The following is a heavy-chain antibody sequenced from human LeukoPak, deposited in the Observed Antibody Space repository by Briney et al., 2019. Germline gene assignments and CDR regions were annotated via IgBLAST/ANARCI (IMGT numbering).Heavy chain of an antibody. CDR3: ARVYYDSPYFDY. D-gene: IGHD3-22*01. V-gene: IGHV4-30-4*01. CDR2: IYYSGST. CDR1: GGSISSGDYY. J-gene: IGHJ4*02. Sequence: SETLSLTCTVSGGSISSGDYYWSWIRQPPGTGLEWIGYIYYSGSTYYNPSLKSRVTISVDTSKNQFSLKLSSVTAADTAVYYCARVYYDSPYFDYWGQGTLVTVSS.